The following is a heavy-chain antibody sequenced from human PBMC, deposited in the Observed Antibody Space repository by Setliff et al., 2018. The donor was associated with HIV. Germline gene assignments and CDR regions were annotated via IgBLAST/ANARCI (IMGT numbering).Heavy chain of an antibody. D-gene: IGHD2-15*01. J-gene: IGHJ6*03. CDR2: IFSSGTT. Sequence: SETLSLTCTVSGDSISRYYWSWIRQSPGKGLGWIGYIFSSGTTDYNPSLKSRVIISVDTSKNQFSLKLSSVTAADTAVYYCARGGGSRAATSSYYYMDVWGKGTTVTVSS. V-gene: IGHV4-59*12. CDR1: GDSISRYY. CDR3: ARGGGSRAATSSYYYMDV.